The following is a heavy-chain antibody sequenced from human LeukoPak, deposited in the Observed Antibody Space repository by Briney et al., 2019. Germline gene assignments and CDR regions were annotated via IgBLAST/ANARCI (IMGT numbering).Heavy chain of an antibody. V-gene: IGHV1-2*02. J-gene: IGHJ4*02. CDR1: GYTFTGYY. D-gene: IGHD3-3*01. CDR2: INPSSGGT. Sequence: GASVKVSCKASGYTFTGYYMHWVRQAPGQGLEWMGWINPSSGGTNYAQKFQGRVTMTRDTSISTAYMELSRLRSDDTAVYYCARGRFLEWSPPLSHPLDYWGQGTLVTVSS. CDR3: ARGRFLEWSPPLSHPLDY.